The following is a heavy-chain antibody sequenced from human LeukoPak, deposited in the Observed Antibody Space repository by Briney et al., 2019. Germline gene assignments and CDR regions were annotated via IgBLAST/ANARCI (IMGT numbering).Heavy chain of an antibody. J-gene: IGHJ4*02. V-gene: IGHV1-18*01. CDR2: INARNGFT. Sequence: GASVKVSCKASGYTFNNSGISWLREAPGQGLEWMGWINARNGFTNYAQKFQGRLTMTTYTSTTTAHMDLRGLTSDDTAVYYCARDREGTGIWRAYWGQGTLVTVSS. CDR3: ARDREGTGIWRAY. D-gene: IGHD1-1*01. CDR1: GYTFNNSG.